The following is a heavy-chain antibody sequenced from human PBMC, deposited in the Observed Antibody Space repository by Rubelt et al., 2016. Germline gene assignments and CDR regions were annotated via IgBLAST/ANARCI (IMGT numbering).Heavy chain of an antibody. J-gene: IGHJ4*02. D-gene: IGHD3-10*01. V-gene: IGHV4-39*01. CDR1: GGSISSSSYY. CDR2: IYYSGST. Sequence: QESGPGLVKPSETLSLTCTVSGGSISSSSYYWGWIRQPPGKGLEWIGSIYYSGSTYYNPSLKSRVTISVDTSKNQFSLKLSSVTAADTAVYYCASGGSGSYGTDYWGQGTLVTVSS. CDR3: ASGGSGSYGTDY.